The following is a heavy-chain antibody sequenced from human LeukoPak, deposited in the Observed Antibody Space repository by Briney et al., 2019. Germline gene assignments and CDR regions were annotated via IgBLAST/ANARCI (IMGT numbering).Heavy chain of an antibody. D-gene: IGHD1-1*01. J-gene: IGHJ6*03. CDR3: ANRGLERGLMDV. CDR2: IRYDESIK. Sequence: PGGSLRLSCAASGFTFSSYGMHWVRQAPGKGLEWVAFIRYDESIKYYADSVKGRFTISRDDSKNTLYLQMNSLRAEDTAVYYCANRGLERGLMDVWGKGTTVTVSS. CDR1: GFTFSSYG. V-gene: IGHV3-30*02.